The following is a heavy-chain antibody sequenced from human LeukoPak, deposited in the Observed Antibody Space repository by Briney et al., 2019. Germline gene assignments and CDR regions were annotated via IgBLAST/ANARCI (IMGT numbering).Heavy chain of an antibody. CDR1: GFTFGSYE. D-gene: IGHD4-17*01. CDR3: ARDRDYGDYEGGDY. Sequence: SGGSLRLSCAASGFTFGSYEMNWVRQAPGKGLEWVSYISSSGSTIYYADSVKGRFTISRDNAKNSLYLQMNSLRAEDTAVYYCARDRDYGDYEGGDYWGQGTLVTVSS. J-gene: IGHJ4*02. CDR2: ISSSGSTI. V-gene: IGHV3-48*03.